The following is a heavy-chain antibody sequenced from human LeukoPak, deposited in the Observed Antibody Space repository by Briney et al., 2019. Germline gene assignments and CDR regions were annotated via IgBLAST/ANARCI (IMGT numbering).Heavy chain of an antibody. J-gene: IGHJ4*02. V-gene: IGHV3-15*01. CDR2: IKSKTDGGTT. CDR3: TTVRWELQPFDY. CDR1: GFTFSNAW. D-gene: IGHD1-26*01. Sequence: GGSLRLSCAASGFTFSNAWMSWVRQAPGKGLEWVGRIKSKTDGGTTDYAAPVKGRFTISRDDSTNTLYLQMNSLKTEDTAVYYCTTVRWELQPFDYWGQGTLVTVSS.